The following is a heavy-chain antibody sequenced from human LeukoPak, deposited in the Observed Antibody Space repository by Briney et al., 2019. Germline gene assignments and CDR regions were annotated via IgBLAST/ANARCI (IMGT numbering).Heavy chain of an antibody. CDR3: PRGGKRALAGTRSPQYFQH. Sequence: AGGSLRLSCAASGFTVSSNYMSWVRQAPGKGLEWVSVIYSGGSTYYADSVKGRFTISRDNSKNTLYLQMNSLRPEDTAVYSCPRGGKRALAGTRSPQYFQHWGQGTLVTVSS. D-gene: IGHD6-19*01. V-gene: IGHV3-53*05. J-gene: IGHJ1*01. CDR1: GFTVSSNY. CDR2: IYSGGST.